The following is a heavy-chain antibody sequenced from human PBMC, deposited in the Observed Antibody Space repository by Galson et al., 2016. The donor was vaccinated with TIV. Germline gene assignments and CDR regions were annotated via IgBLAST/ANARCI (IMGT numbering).Heavy chain of an antibody. CDR3: ARDVPCGGAGYFFDY. Sequence: SVKVSCKASGGTLTNYAFNWVRQAPGQGLEWMGGFLPISRSANYAQAFQGRVTFTTDESTTTTYMELSSLRSDDTAVYYCARDVPCGGAGYFFDYWGQGTLVTVSA. CDR1: GGTLTNYA. V-gene: IGHV1-69*05. CDR2: FLPISRSA. D-gene: IGHD2-21*01. J-gene: IGHJ4*02.